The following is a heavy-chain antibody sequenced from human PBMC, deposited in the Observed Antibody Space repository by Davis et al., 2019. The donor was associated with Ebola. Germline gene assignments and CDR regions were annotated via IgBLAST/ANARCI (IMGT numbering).Heavy chain of an antibody. D-gene: IGHD3-3*01. CDR1: GFTFSSYG. Sequence: PGGSLRLSCAASGFTFSSYGMHWVRQALGKGLEWVAVIWYDGSNKYYADSVKGRFTISRDNSKNTLYLQMNSLRAEDTAVYYCARGLGRYTIFGVVPFDYWGQGTLVTVSS. J-gene: IGHJ4*02. CDR2: IWYDGSNK. CDR3: ARGLGRYTIFGVVPFDY. V-gene: IGHV3-33*01.